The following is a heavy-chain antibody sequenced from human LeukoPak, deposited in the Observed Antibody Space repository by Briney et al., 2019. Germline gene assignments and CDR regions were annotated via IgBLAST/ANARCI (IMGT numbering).Heavy chain of an antibody. V-gene: IGHV1-18*04. J-gene: IGHJ6*03. Sequence: ASVKVSCKASGYTFTGYYMHWVRQAPGQGLEWMGWISAYNGNTNYAQKLQGRVTMTTDTSTSTAYMELRSLRSDDTAVYYCARDSGLVLYYMDVWGKGTTVTISS. CDR3: ARDSGLVLYYMDV. D-gene: IGHD3-10*01. CDR2: ISAYNGNT. CDR1: GYTFTGYY.